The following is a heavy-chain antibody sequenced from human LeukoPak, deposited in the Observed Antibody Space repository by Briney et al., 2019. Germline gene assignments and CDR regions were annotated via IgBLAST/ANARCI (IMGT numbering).Heavy chain of an antibody. CDR3: ARGGGGIPKVVPAAHNWFDP. Sequence: ASVKVSCKASGYTFTSYYMHWVRQAPGQGLEWMGIINPSGGSTSYAQKFQGRVTMTRDTSTSTVYMELSSLRSEDTAVYYCARGGGGIPKVVPAAHNWFDPWGQGTLVTVSP. CDR2: INPSGGST. V-gene: IGHV1-46*01. J-gene: IGHJ5*02. CDR1: GYTFTSYY. D-gene: IGHD2-2*01.